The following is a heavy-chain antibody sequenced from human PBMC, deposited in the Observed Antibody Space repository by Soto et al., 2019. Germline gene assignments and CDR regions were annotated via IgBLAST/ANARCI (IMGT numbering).Heavy chain of an antibody. J-gene: IGHJ6*04. V-gene: IGHV4-31*01. CDR3: SSLRRPYGLDG. CDR2: IYYSGGT. Sequence: QVQLQESGPGLVNPSQTLSLTCTVSGASISSGAYYWSWIRQHPGKGLEWIGYIYYSGGTYYNPSLKSLVTISGDTSKTQFARRLNSVSAAATAVYYCSSLRRPYGLDGWCNGTTVSVSS. CDR1: GASISSGAYY.